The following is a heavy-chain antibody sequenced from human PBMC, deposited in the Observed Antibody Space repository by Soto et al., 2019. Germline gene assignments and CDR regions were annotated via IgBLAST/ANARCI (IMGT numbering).Heavy chain of an antibody. CDR2: ISGSGGSA. J-gene: IGHJ6*02. CDR3: ASSMSPDGYYYYGMNV. V-gene: IGHV3-23*01. Sequence: XESLRLSFASSGFCLGSSWKSWVRQAPGKGLEWVSSISGSGGSAYYADSVKGRFTISRDNSKNTLYLQMRSLRAEDTAAYYCASSMSPDGYYYYGMNVWGQGTTVTVSS. D-gene: IGHD2-8*01. CDR1: GFCLGSSW.